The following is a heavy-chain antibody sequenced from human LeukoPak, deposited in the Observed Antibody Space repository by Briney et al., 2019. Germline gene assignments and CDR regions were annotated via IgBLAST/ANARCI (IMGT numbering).Heavy chain of an antibody. CDR2: ISGSGGHT. Sequence: GGSLRLSCAASGITFRSHAMSWVRQAPGKGLEWVSLISGSGGHTYYGDSVKGRFTISRDNSTNRLYLQMNSLRPEDTAVYYCAKGGAATMRDGYNYYYYYMEVWGRGTTVTVSS. CDR3: AKGGAATMRDGYNYYYYYMEV. V-gene: IGHV3-23*01. J-gene: IGHJ6*03. CDR1: GITFRSHA. D-gene: IGHD5-24*01.